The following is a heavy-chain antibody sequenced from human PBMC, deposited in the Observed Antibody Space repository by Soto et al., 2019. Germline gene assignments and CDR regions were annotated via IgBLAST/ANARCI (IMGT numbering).Heavy chain of an antibody. CDR3: ARGRSIVVVTAILL. Sequence: GGSLSLSCAASGFTFSSYEMNWVRQAPGKGLEWVSYISSSGSTIYYADSVKGRFTISRDNAKNSLYLQMNSLRAEDTAVYYCARGRSIVVVTAILLWGQGTLVTVSS. D-gene: IGHD2-21*02. CDR2: ISSSGSTI. V-gene: IGHV3-48*03. J-gene: IGHJ4*02. CDR1: GFTFSSYE.